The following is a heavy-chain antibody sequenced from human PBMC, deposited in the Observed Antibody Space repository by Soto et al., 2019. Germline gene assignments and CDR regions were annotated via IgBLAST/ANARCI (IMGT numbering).Heavy chain of an antibody. CDR3: ARHRHPRGTVGATSPLDP. D-gene: IGHD1-26*01. J-gene: IGHJ5*02. CDR1: GFSVSSNY. CDR2: HYSGGST. V-gene: IGHV3-53*01. Sequence: DVQLVESGGGLVQPGGSLRLSCAISGFSVSSNYLSWVRQAPGKGLEWVSVHYSGGSTYYADSVQGRFTISRDKSNNTLYLKMRRVRAEDTAVYFCARHRHPRGTVGATSPLDPWGQGTQVTVSS.